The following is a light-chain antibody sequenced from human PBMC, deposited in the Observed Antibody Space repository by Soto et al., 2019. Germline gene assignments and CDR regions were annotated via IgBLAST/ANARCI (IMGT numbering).Light chain of an antibody. V-gene: IGLV3-21*04. CDR3: QVWDTSDSYV. CDR2: YNS. CDR1: NIGSKS. Sequence: SYELTQPPSVSVAPGKTARITCGGNNIGSKSVHWYQQKPGQAPVLVIYYNSDRPSGIPERFSGSNSGNTATLTISRVEAGDEADYYCQVWDTSDSYVFGTGTKVTVL. J-gene: IGLJ1*01.